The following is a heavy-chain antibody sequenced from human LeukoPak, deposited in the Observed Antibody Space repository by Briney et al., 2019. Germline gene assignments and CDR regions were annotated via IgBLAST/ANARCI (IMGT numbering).Heavy chain of an antibody. J-gene: IGHJ4*02. Sequence: PGRSLRLSCAASGFTFSTYGMHWVRQAQGKGLEWVALTWYDGSNKNYADSVKGRFTISRDNSKHTLYLQMNSLRAEDTAVYYCAKGVAIRYFDYLFDYWGQGTLVPVSS. CDR2: TWYDGSNK. V-gene: IGHV3-33*06. CDR1: GFTFSTYG. CDR3: AKGVAIRYFDYLFDY. D-gene: IGHD3-9*01.